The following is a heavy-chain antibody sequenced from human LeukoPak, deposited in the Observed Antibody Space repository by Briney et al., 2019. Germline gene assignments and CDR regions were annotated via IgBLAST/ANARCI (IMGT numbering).Heavy chain of an antibody. CDR3: ANPSTPDYYDSSGYYRGDAFDI. V-gene: IGHV3-23*01. D-gene: IGHD3-22*01. Sequence: GGSLRLSCAASGFTFSSYAMSWVRQAPGKGLEWVSAISGSGGSTYYADSVKGRFTISRDNSKNTLYLQMNSLRAEDTAVYYCANPSTPDYYDSSGYYRGDAFDIWGQGTMVTVSP. CDR2: ISGSGGST. J-gene: IGHJ3*02. CDR1: GFTFSSYA.